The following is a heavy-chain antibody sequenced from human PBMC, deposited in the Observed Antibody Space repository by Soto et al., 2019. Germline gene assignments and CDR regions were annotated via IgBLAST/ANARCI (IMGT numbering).Heavy chain of an antibody. CDR1: GGPFSSYA. CDR2: IIPIFGTA. V-gene: IGHV1-69*13. Sequence: SVKVSFKASGGPFSSYAISLVRQAPGQGLEWMGGIIPIFGTANYAQKFQGRVTITADESTSTAYMELSSLRSEDTAVYYCARGINRRHYGMDVWGQGTTVTVSS. CDR3: ARGINRRHYGMDV. J-gene: IGHJ6*02.